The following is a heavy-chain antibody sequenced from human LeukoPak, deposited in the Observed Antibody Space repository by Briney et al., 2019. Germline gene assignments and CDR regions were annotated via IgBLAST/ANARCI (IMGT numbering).Heavy chain of an antibody. Sequence: PGGSLRLSCAASGFTFSDYYMSWIRQAPGKGLEWVSYISSSGSTIYYADSVEGRFTISRDNAKNSLYLQMNSLRAEDTAVYYCARVITIFGVVHDAFDIWGQGTMVAVSS. CDR3: ARVITIFGVVHDAFDI. D-gene: IGHD3-3*01. CDR2: ISSSGSTI. J-gene: IGHJ3*02. V-gene: IGHV3-11*04. CDR1: GFTFSDYY.